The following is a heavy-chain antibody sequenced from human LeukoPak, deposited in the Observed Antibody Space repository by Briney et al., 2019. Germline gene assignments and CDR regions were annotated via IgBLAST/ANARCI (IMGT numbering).Heavy chain of an antibody. CDR2: IYHSGST. J-gene: IGHJ4*02. CDR3: ASYQLLYLFDY. Sequence: SETLSLTCAVSGYSISSGYYWGWIRQPPGKGLEGIGSIYHSGSTYYNPSLKSRVTISVDTSKNQFSLKLSSVTAADTAVYYCASYQLLYLFDYWSQGTLVTVSS. V-gene: IGHV4-38-2*01. CDR1: GYSISSGYY. D-gene: IGHD2-2*01.